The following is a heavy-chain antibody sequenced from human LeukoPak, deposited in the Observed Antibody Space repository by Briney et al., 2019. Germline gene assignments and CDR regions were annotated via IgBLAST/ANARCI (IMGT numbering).Heavy chain of an antibody. D-gene: IGHD3/OR15-3a*01. CDR3: ARMIFGAQGAFDI. CDR1: GFTFTSAW. CDR2: IKSKTDGGTT. J-gene: IGHJ3*02. Sequence: PGGSLRLSCAASGFTFTSAWMSWVRQAPGKGLEWVGRIKSKTDGGTTDYAAPVKGRFTISRDNSKNTLYLQMNSLRAEDTAVYYCARMIFGAQGAFDIWGQGTMVTVSS. V-gene: IGHV3-15*01.